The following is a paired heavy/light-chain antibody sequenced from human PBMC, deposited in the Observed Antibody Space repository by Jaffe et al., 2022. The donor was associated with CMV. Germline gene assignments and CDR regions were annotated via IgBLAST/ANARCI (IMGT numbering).Heavy chain of an antibody. CDR1: GFTFTSYA. J-gene: IGHJ4*02. D-gene: IGHD6-19*01. V-gene: IGHV3-23*01. Sequence: EVQLLESGGGLVQPGGSLRLSCAASGFTFTSYAMSWVRQAPGKGLEWVSAINGRGDRTYHADSVKGRLTISRDNSKNTLYLQMNSLRAEDTAVYYCTGRPGIAVAGPGDYWGQGTLVTVSS. CDR3: TGRPGIAVAGPGDY. CDR2: INGRGDRT.
Light chain of an antibody. CDR3: MQALQTPPWT. CDR2: KVS. Sequence: DIVMTQSPLSLPVTPGEPASISCRSSQSLLHSSGYTYLDWYLQKPGQSPQLLIYKVSNRASGVPDRFSGSGSGTDFTLKISRVEAEDVGVYYCMQALQTPPWTFGQGTKVEIK. V-gene: IGKV2-28*01. J-gene: IGKJ1*01. CDR1: QSLLHSSGYTY.